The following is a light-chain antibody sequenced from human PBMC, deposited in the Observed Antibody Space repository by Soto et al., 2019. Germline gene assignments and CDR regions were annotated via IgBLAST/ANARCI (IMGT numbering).Light chain of an antibody. Sequence: QSVLTQPASVSGSPGQSITISCTGTSSDVGGYNYVSWYQQHPGKAPKLMIYEVSNRPSGVSNRFSGSKSGNTASLTISGLQAEDEADYYCSSYTSSSTLCVFGPGTKVTVL. CDR1: SSDVGGYNY. CDR3: SSYTSSSTLCV. V-gene: IGLV2-14*01. J-gene: IGLJ1*01. CDR2: EVS.